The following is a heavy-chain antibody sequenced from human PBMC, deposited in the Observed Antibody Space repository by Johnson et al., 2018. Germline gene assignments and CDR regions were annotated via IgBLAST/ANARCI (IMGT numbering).Heavy chain of an antibody. CDR1: GGTFSSYT. D-gene: IGHD4-17*01. Sequence: VQLVQSGAEVKKPGSSVKVSCKASGGTFSSYTISWVRQAPGQGLEWMGRIIPILGIANYAQKFQGRVTITADKSTSTAYMELSTLRSEDTAVYYCARRGDYGAFDIWGQGTMVTVSS. J-gene: IGHJ3*02. V-gene: IGHV1-69*02. CDR2: IIPILGIA. CDR3: ARRGDYGAFDI.